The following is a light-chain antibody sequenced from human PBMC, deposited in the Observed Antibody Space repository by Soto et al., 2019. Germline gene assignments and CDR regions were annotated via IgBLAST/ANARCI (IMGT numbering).Light chain of an antibody. CDR3: QQYNNWPPVT. J-gene: IGKJ3*01. Sequence: IGMTQSPATLSVSPGERVTLSCRASLSVGTNLAWYQQKPGQAPSLLISAASTRATGIPARFSGSGSGTEFTLTISSLQSEDFAVYYCQQYNNWPPVTFGPGTKVDIK. CDR1: LSVGTN. V-gene: IGKV3-15*01. CDR2: AAS.